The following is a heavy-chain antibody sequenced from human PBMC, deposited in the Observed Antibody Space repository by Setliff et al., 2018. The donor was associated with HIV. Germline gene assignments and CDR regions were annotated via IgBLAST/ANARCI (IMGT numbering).Heavy chain of an antibody. D-gene: IGHD3-10*01. CDR2: ISANGKK. CDR1: GYTFTNYG. Sequence: GASVKVSCKASGYTFTNYGISWVRQAPGQGLEWMGWISANGKKYYSPKVHDRLSLTIDISTTTAHLQLRNLRSDDTAVYFCAREVPSNTGSYYKKYWGQGTLVTVSS. V-gene: IGHV1-18*01. J-gene: IGHJ4*02. CDR3: AREVPSNTGSYYKKY.